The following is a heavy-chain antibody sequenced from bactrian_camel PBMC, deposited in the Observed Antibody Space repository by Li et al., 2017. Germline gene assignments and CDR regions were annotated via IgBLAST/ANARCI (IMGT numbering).Heavy chain of an antibody. CDR2: ITRTGTT. J-gene: IGHJ4*01. CDR1: GFTFSIHG. V-gene: IGHV3S29*01. D-gene: IGHD2*01. Sequence: QLVESGGGLVQPGGSLRLSCAASGFTFSIHGMSWVRQPPGKGLEWVSTITRTGTTYYADSVKGRFTIIRDNSETTLYLQMNALKPEDTAMYYCAADPGSGGSCSPNLPLTTDINYFVGQGTQVTVS.